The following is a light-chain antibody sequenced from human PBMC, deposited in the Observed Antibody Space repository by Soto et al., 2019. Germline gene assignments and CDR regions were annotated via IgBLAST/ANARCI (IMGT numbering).Light chain of an antibody. Sequence: EIVLTQSPGTLSLSPGERATLSCRASQSVSNNYLAWYQQKPGQAPRLLIYGASNRATGIPDRFSGSGSGTDFTLTISSLEPEDFAVYYCQQYGSSQWTFGQGTKVDIK. CDR1: QSVSNNY. J-gene: IGKJ1*01. CDR2: GAS. CDR3: QQYGSSQWT. V-gene: IGKV3-20*01.